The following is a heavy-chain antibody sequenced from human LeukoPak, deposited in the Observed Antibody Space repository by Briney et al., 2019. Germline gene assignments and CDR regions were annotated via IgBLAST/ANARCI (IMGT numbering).Heavy chain of an antibody. V-gene: IGHV3-64*01. CDR1: GFTFSSYA. Sequence: GGSLRLSCAASGFTFSSYAMHWVRQAPEKGLEYLSAISSSASSTYYASSVKGRFTISRDNSKNTLYLLMGSLRAEDMAVYYCARDSGNALYYFDYWGPGTLVTVSS. CDR3: ARDSGNALYYFDY. CDR2: ISSSASST. J-gene: IGHJ4*02. D-gene: IGHD2-8*01.